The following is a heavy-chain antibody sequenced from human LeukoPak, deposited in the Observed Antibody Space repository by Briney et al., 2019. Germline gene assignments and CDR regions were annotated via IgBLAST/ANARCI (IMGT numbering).Heavy chain of an antibody. CDR1: GGSSSSYY. CDR3: ARVRDGYNIVDY. D-gene: IGHD5-24*01. J-gene: IGHJ4*02. V-gene: IGHV4-59*01. Sequence: SETLSLTCTVSGGSSSSYYWSWIRQPPGKGLEWIGYIYYSGSTNYNPSLKSRVTISVDTSKNQFSLKLSSVTAADTAVYYCARVRDGYNIVDYWGQGTLVTVSS. CDR2: IYYSGST.